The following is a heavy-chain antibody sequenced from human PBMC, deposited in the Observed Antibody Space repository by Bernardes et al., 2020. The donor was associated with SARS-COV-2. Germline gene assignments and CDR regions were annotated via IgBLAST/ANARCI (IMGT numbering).Heavy chain of an antibody. V-gene: IGHV3-15*01. D-gene: IGHD3-10*01. CDR3: VTGWTTGESDSYDI. CDR1: GLTFTNAW. Sequence: GGSLRLSCAASGLTFTNAWMTWVRQGPGKGLEWVGRIKSETHGGTAEYAAPVKGRITISRDDSKNTLYLQISSLKTEDTAVYYCVTGWTTGESDSYDIWGQGTMVTVSS. J-gene: IGHJ3*02. CDR2: IKSETHGGTA.